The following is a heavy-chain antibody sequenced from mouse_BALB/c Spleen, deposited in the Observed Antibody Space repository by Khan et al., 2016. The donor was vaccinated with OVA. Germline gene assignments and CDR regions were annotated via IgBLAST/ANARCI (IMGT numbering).Heavy chain of an antibody. D-gene: IGHD1-1*01. Sequence: QVQLQQSGAELMKPGASVKISCKATGYTFSNYWIEWVKQRPGHSLEWIGEFLPGSGNANYNERFKGKATFAPDASSNTAFMQLSSLTSDDSAVYFCARVKYGSRDYFDSWGQGTILTVAS. J-gene: IGHJ2*01. CDR1: GYTFSNYW. V-gene: IGHV1-9*01. CDR2: FLPGSGNA. CDR3: ARVKYGSRDYFDS.